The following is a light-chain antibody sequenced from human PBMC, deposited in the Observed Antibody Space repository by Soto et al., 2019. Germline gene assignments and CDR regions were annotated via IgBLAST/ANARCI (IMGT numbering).Light chain of an antibody. CDR2: DVS. CDR1: SSDVGGYNY. Sequence: QSALTQAASVSGSPGQSITISCTGTSSDVGGYNYVSWYQQLPGKAPKLMIYDVSNRPSGVSNRFSGSKSGNTASLTISGLQAEDEADYYCSSYTGNSIVLFGGGTKVTVL. J-gene: IGLJ2*01. CDR3: SSYTGNSIVL. V-gene: IGLV2-14*01.